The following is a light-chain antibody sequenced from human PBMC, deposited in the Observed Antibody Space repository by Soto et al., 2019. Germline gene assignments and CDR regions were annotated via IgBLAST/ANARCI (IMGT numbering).Light chain of an antibody. Sequence: QSVLTQPPSVSGAPGQRVTISCTGSSSNIGAGYDVHWYQQLPGTAPKLLIYGNSNRPSGVPDRFSGSKSGTSASLAITGLQAEDEADDYCQSYDSSLRGVFGGGTTLTVL. CDR3: QSYDSSLRGV. V-gene: IGLV1-40*01. J-gene: IGLJ2*01. CDR1: SSNIGAGYD. CDR2: GNS.